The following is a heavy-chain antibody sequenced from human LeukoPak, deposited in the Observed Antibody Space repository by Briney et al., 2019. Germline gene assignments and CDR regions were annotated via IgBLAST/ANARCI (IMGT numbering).Heavy chain of an antibody. Sequence: GGSLRLSCAASGFTFSSYAMRWVRQAPGKGLEWVAVISYDGSNKYYADSVKGRFTISRDNSKNTLYLQMNSLRAEDTAVYYCARGSSGYNYWGQGTLVTVSS. CDR1: GFTFSSYA. CDR2: ISYDGSNK. J-gene: IGHJ4*02. CDR3: ARGSSGYNY. V-gene: IGHV3-30-3*01. D-gene: IGHD3-22*01.